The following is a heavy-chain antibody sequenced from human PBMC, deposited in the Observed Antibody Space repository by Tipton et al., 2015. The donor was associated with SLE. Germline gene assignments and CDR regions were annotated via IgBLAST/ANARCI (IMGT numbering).Heavy chain of an antibody. CDR2: ISGSGGST. J-gene: IGHJ1*01. D-gene: IGHD1-1*01. V-gene: IGHV3-23*01. CDR1: GFTFSSYG. Sequence: SLRLSCAASGFTFSSYGMHWVRQAPGKGLEWVSAISGSGGSTYYADSVKGRFTISRDNSKNTLYLQMNSLRAEDTAVYYCAKAKGTSTSAEYFQHWGQGTLVTVSS. CDR3: AKAKGTSTSAEYFQH.